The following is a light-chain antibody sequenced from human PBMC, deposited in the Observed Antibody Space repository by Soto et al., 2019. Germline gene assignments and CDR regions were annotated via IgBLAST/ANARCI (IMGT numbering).Light chain of an antibody. CDR3: QSYDSSLSGWV. J-gene: IGLJ3*02. CDR1: SSNIGASSY. Sequence: QAVVTQPPSVSGAPGQRVTISCTGSSSNIGASSYVHWYQQLPGTAPKLLIYGNSNRPSGVPDRFSGSKSGTSASLAITGLQAEDEADYYCQSYDSSLSGWVFGGGTKLTVL. V-gene: IGLV1-40*01. CDR2: GNS.